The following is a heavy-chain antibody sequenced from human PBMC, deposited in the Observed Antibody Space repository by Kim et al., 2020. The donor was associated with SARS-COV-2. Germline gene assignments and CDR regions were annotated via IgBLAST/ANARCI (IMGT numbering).Heavy chain of an antibody. CDR2: INTNTGNP. CDR1: GYTFTTYA. J-gene: IGHJ4*02. CDR3: ARPGIAAALDY. D-gene: IGHD6-13*01. V-gene: IGHV7-4-1*02. Sequence: ASVKVSCKASGYTFTTYAMIWVRQAPGQGLEWMGWINTNTGNPTYAQGFTGRFVFSLDTSVSTAYLQISSLKAEDTAVYYCARPGIAAALDYWGQGTLVTVSS.